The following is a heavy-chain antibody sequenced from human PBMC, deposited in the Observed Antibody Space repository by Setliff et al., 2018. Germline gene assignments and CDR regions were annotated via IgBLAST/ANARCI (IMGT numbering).Heavy chain of an antibody. Sequence: PSETLSLTCTVSGGSISSGSYYWSWIRQPAGKGLEGIGHIYTSGSTNYNPSLKSRVTISVDTSKNQFSLKLSSVTAADTAVYYCARPHDYGDYSLYVWGQGTMVTVSS. D-gene: IGHD4-17*01. V-gene: IGHV4-61*09. CDR2: IYTSGST. CDR1: GGSISSGSYY. J-gene: IGHJ3*01. CDR3: ARPHDYGDYSLYV.